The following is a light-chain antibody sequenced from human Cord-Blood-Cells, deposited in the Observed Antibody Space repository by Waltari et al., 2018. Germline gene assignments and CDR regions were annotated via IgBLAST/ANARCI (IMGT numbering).Light chain of an antibody. CDR2: EGS. Sequence: QPASVSGSPGQSITISCTGTSSDVGSYNLVSWYQQHPGKAPKLMIYEGSKRPSGVSNRFSGSKSGNTASLTISGLQAEDEADYYCCSYAGSVVFGGGTKLTVL. J-gene: IGLJ2*01. V-gene: IGLV2-23*01. CDR1: SSDVGSYNL. CDR3: CSYAGSVV.